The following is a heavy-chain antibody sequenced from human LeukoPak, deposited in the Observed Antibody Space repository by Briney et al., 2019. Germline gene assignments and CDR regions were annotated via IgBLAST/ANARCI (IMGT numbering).Heavy chain of an antibody. D-gene: IGHD6-6*01. Sequence: PSETLSLTCAVYGGSFSGYYWSWIRKPPGKGLEWIGEINHSGSTNYNPSLKSRVTISVDTSKNQFSLKLSSVTAADTAVYYCARERYSSSSRGFDPWGQGTLVTVSS. CDR3: ARERYSSSSRGFDP. CDR2: INHSGST. CDR1: GGSFSGYY. V-gene: IGHV4-34*01. J-gene: IGHJ5*02.